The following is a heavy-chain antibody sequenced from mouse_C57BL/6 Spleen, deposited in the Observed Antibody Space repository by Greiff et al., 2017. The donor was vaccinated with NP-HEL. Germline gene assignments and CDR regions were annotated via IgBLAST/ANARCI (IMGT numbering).Heavy chain of an antibody. CDR2: IYPGSGST. D-gene: IGHD2-1*01. CDR1: GYTFTSYW. Sequence: VQLQQSGAELVKPGASVKMSCKASGYTFTSYWITWVKQRPGQGLEWIGDIYPGSGSTNYNEKFKSKATLTVDTSSSTAYMQLSSLTSEDSAVYYCARRGGNYLLDYWGQGTTLTVSS. V-gene: IGHV1-55*01. J-gene: IGHJ2*01. CDR3: ARRGGNYLLDY.